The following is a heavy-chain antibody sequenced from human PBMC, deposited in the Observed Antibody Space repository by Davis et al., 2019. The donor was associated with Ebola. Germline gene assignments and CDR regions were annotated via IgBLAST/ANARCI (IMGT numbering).Heavy chain of an antibody. CDR2: INPNSGGT. CDR3: ARGRITIFGVVISHLSYFDY. J-gene: IGHJ4*02. V-gene: IGHV1-2*02. Sequence: ASVKVSCKASGYTFTGYYMHWVRQAPGQGLEWMGWINPNSGGTNYAQKFQGRVTMTRDTSISTAYMELSRLRSDDTAVYYCARGRITIFGVVISHLSYFDYWGQGTLVTVSS. CDR1: GYTFTGYY. D-gene: IGHD3-3*01.